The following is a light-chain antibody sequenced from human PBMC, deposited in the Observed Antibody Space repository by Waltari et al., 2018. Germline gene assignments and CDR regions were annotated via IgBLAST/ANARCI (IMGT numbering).Light chain of an antibody. V-gene: IGLV2-23*03. Sequence: SALTQPASVSGSRGQSITISCTGLSDDYDIPNFVSWYQPLPDKAPKLIIYDGTQRPSGVSPRFSASTSGSTASLTISVLQADDEADYCCCSYGSSYTLLFGGGTRLTVL. CDR1: SDDYDIPNF. J-gene: IGLJ2*01. CDR3: CSYGSSYTLL. CDR2: DGT.